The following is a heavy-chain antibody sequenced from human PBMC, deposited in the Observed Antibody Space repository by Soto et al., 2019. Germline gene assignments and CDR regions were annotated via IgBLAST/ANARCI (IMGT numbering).Heavy chain of an antibody. J-gene: IGHJ5*02. CDR1: GGTFSSYA. D-gene: IGHD6-13*01. CDR3: ARVRYSSSWYGYNWFDP. V-gene: IGHV1-69*13. Sequence: SVKVSCKASGGTFSSYAISWVRQAPGQGLEWMGGIIPIFGTANYAQKFQGRVTITADESTSTAYMELSSLRSEDTAVYYCARVRYSSSWYGYNWFDPWGQGTLVTVSS. CDR2: IIPIFGTA.